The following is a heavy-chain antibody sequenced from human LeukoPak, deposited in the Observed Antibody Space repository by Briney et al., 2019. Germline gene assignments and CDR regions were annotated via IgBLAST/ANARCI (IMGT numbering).Heavy chain of an antibody. D-gene: IGHD3-22*01. CDR3: AREGDYYDSSGYYDY. J-gene: IGHJ4*02. Sequence: SQTLSLTCTVSGGSISSGDYYWSWMRQPRGKGLEWIGYIYYSGSTYYNPSLKSRVTISVDTSKNQFSLKLSSVTAADTAVYYCAREGDYYDSSGYYDYWGQGTLVTVSS. CDR1: GGSISSGDYY. CDR2: IYYSGST. V-gene: IGHV4-30-4*01.